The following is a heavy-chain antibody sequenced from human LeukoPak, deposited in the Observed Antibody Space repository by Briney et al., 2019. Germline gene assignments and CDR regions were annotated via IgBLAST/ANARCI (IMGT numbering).Heavy chain of an antibody. Sequence: TPSETLSLTCTVSGGSISSSGYSWGWIRQPPGKGLEWIASIYYSGSTYYNPSLKSRVTISVDTSKNQLSLKLSSLTAADTALYYCARSGYSYGTDYWGQGTLVTVSS. CDR1: GGSISSSGYS. CDR3: ARSGYSYGTDY. CDR2: IYYSGST. J-gene: IGHJ4*02. V-gene: IGHV4-39*01. D-gene: IGHD5-18*01.